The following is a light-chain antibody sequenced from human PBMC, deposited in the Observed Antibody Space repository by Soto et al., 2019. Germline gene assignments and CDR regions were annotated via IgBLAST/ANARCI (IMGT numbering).Light chain of an antibody. Sequence: QSVLTQPPSVSGAPGQRVTISCAGRSSNIGAGYDVHWYQHLPGTAPRLLIHGNDNRPSGVPDRFSGSKSGTSASLAITGLQAEHEAVYYCQIYDRTLSGYVFGSGTKVTVL. J-gene: IGLJ1*01. CDR1: SSNIGAGYD. CDR3: QIYDRTLSGYV. V-gene: IGLV1-40*01. CDR2: GND.